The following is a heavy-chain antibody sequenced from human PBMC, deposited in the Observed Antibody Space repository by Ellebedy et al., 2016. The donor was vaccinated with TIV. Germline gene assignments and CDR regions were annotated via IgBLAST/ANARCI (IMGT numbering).Heavy chain of an antibody. Sequence: GESLKISCAVSGFTFSSYWMSWVRQAPGKGLEWVAIIKQDGSEKHYVDSAKGRFTISRDNAKTSLYLQMNSLRDEDTAVYYCVRNGYNSLYAKYGMDVWGQGTTVTVSS. CDR1: GFTFSSYW. V-gene: IGHV3-7*01. CDR2: IKQDGSEK. J-gene: IGHJ6*02. CDR3: VRNGYNSLYAKYGMDV. D-gene: IGHD5-24*01.